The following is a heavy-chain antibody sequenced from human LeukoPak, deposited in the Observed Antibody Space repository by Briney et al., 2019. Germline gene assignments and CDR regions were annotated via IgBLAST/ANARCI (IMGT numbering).Heavy chain of an antibody. Sequence: GGSLRLSCAASGFSFSNYAMSWVRQAPGKGLEWVANIKQDGSEKYYVDSVKGRFTISRDNAKNSLYLQMNSLRAEDTAVYYCARAAVAGRSFDYWGQGTLVTVSS. CDR2: IKQDGSEK. J-gene: IGHJ4*02. CDR1: GFSFSNYA. CDR3: ARAAVAGRSFDY. V-gene: IGHV3-7*04. D-gene: IGHD6-19*01.